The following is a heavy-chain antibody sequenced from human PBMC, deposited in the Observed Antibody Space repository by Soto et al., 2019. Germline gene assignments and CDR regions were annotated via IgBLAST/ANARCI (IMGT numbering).Heavy chain of an antibody. J-gene: IGHJ4*02. CDR3: ARDSASVTHGHYFDH. CDR1: GCTFSSFG. D-gene: IGHD4-17*01. V-gene: IGHV3-33*01. Sequence: QVQLVESGGGVVQPGTSLRLSCTTSGCTFSSFGMHWVRQAPGKGLEWVAVIWYDGSNTYYGDSVKGRFTISRDNSKNTLYLHMNSLRAEDAAVYYCARDSASVTHGHYFDHWGQGTLVTVPS. CDR2: IWYDGSNT.